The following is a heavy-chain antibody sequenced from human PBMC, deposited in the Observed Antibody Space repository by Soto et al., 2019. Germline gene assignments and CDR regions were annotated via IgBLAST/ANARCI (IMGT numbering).Heavy chain of an antibody. V-gene: IGHV3-15*07. CDR1: WFPFYNVW. CDR2: VKSKNDGGTT. Sequence: GGAPRLSRSAPWFPFYNVWVKRVPPAPGEGVEWVGRVKSKNDGGTTDFAAPVKGRFAISRDDSKNMVYLEMNSLQTEDTAIYYCTTDSYITSIIVRFDYWGHGTLVTVSS. J-gene: IGHJ4*01. CDR3: TTDSYITSIIVRFDY. D-gene: IGHD3-22*01.